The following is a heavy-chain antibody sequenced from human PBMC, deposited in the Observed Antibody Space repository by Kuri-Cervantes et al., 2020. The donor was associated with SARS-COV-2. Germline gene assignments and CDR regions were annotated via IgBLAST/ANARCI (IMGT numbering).Heavy chain of an antibody. CDR1: GGSFSGYY. Sequence: GSLRLSCAVYGGSFSGYYWSWIRQPPGKGLEWIGEINHSGSTNYNPSLKSRVTISVDTSKIQFSLKLSSVTAADTAVYYCAREGQDPGELLRWFDPWGQGTLVTVSS. CDR2: INHSGST. V-gene: IGHV4-34*01. D-gene: IGHD3-10*01. CDR3: AREGQDPGELLRWFDP. J-gene: IGHJ5*02.